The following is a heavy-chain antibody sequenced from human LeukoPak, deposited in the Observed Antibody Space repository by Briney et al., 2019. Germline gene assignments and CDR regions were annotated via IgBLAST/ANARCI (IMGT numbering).Heavy chain of an antibody. CDR2: ISSSSSYI. Sequence: PGGSLRLSCAASGFTFSSYSMNWVRQAPGKGLEWVSSISSSSSYIYYADSVKGRFTISRDNAKNSLCLQMNSLRAEDTAVYYCARDGVPAAIGNAFDIWGQGTMVTVSS. J-gene: IGHJ3*02. CDR3: ARDGVPAAIGNAFDI. V-gene: IGHV3-21*01. CDR1: GFTFSSYS. D-gene: IGHD2-2*01.